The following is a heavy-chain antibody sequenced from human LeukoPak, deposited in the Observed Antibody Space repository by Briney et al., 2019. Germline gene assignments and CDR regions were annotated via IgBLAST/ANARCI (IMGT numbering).Heavy chain of an antibody. D-gene: IGHD5-24*01. CDR2: ISSSSSYI. J-gene: IGHJ4*02. V-gene: IGHV3-21*01. CDR1: GFTFSSYS. Sequence: PGGSLRLSCAASGFTFSSYSMNWVRQAPGEGLEWVSSISSSSSYIYYADSVKGRFTISRDNAKNSLYLQMNSLRAEDTAVYYCARGIEETLIDYWGQGTLVTVSS. CDR3: ARGIEETLIDY.